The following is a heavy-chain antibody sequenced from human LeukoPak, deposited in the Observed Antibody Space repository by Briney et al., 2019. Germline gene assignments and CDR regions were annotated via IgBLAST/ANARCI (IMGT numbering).Heavy chain of an antibody. V-gene: IGHV3-23*01. J-gene: IGHJ4*01. CDR3: AKGTYSSGWSYFDY. CDR2: LSGSGITT. D-gene: IGHD6-19*01. CDR1: GFTFSNSA. Sequence: GGSLRLSCAASGFTFSNSAMSWVREAPGKGLEWVSTLSGSGITTYYADSVKGRFTISRDNSKNTLYLQMNSLRAEDTAVYYCAKGTYSSGWSYFDYWGHGTLVTVSS.